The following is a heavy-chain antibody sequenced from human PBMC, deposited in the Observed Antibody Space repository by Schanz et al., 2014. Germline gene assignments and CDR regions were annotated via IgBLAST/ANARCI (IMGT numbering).Heavy chain of an antibody. CDR1: GFNFGSHG. V-gene: IGHV3-33*01. CDR2: ISYDGSFK. D-gene: IGHD3-9*01. CDR3: ARELVGVGAFDF. Sequence: QVQLVESGGGVVQPGRSLRLSCAASGFNFGSHGMHWVRQAPGKGLEWVAGISYDGSFKNYADSVRGRVTMSRDNSKNTMYLEIRSLRADDTAVYYCARELVGVGAFDFWGQGTMVTVSS. J-gene: IGHJ3*01.